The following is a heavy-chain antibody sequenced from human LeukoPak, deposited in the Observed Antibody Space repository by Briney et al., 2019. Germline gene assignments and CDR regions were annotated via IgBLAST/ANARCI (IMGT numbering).Heavy chain of an antibody. CDR3: ARDQDIVVVVAALRQREMGGFDP. V-gene: IGHV1-8*01. Sequence: GALVKVSCKASGYTFTNYDINWVRQATGQGPEWMGWMNPKSGNTGYAQKFQGRVTMTRNTSISTAYMELSSLRSDDAAVYYCARDQDIVVVVAALRQREMGGFDPWGQGTLVTVSS. D-gene: IGHD2-15*01. CDR1: GYTFTNYD. J-gene: IGHJ5*02. CDR2: MNPKSGNT.